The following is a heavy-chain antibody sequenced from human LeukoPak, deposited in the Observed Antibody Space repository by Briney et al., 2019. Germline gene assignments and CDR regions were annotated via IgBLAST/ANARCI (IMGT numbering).Heavy chain of an antibody. V-gene: IGHV4-39*07. CDR2: IYDSGST. CDR1: GGSIRSSYYY. J-gene: IGHJ4*02. CDR3: ARAGYSRGVGATTLDY. Sequence: SETLSLTCTVSGGSIRSSYYYWGWIRQPPGKGLEWIGSIYDSGSTYYNPSLKSRVTISVDTSKNQFSLKLSSVTAADTAVYYCARAGYSRGVGATTLDYWGQGTLVTVSS. D-gene: IGHD1-26*01.